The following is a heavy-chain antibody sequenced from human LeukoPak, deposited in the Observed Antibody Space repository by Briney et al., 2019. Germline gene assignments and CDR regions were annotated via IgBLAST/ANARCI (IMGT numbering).Heavy chain of an antibody. V-gene: IGHV1-69*05. Sequence: ASVKVSFKAFGGSFCSEAISWVRQAPGQGLEWMGGFIPIFGTANYAQKFQGRVTITTDGSTSTAYMEVRSLRSRDTAVYYCGRKAGDCGGGSCYSIDYWGQGTLLTVSS. CDR3: GRKAGDCGGGSCYSIDY. CDR2: FIPIFGTA. CDR1: GGSFCSEA. J-gene: IGHJ4*02. D-gene: IGHD2-15*01.